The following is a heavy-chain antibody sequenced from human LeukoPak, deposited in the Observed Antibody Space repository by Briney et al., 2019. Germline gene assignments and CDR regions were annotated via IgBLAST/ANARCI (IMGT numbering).Heavy chain of an antibody. CDR3: ARGRVVLRFLEWGSDYYYMDV. CDR2: IYTSGST. V-gene: IGHV4-61*02. D-gene: IGHD3-3*01. Sequence: PSQTLSLTCTVSGFSISSGSYYWRWIRQPAGKGLECNTRIYTSGSTNYKPSVKSRVNISVDTSKNQFCLKLSSVTAADTGVYYCARGRVVLRFLEWGSDYYYMDVWGKGTTVTVSS. J-gene: IGHJ6*03. CDR1: GFSISSGSYY.